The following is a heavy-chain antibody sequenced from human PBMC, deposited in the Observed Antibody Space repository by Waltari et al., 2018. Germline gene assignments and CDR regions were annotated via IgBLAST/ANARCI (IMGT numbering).Heavy chain of an antibody. CDR1: VGSISSSS. CDR3: ARGEATYYYDSSGYPG. CDR2: ISSSSSYI. Sequence: LQLQESGPGLVKPSETLSLTCTVSVGSISSSSSYWGWIRQPPGKGLEWVSSISSSSSYIYYADSVKGRFTISRDNAKNSLYLQMNSLRAEDTAVYYCARGEATYYYDSSGYPGWGQGTLVTVSS. D-gene: IGHD3-22*01. V-gene: IGHV3-21*01. J-gene: IGHJ4*02.